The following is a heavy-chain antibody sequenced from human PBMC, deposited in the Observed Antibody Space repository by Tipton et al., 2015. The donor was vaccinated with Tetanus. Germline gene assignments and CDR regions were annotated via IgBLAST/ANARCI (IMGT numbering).Heavy chain of an antibody. CDR1: GDSVSTGNFY. CDR3: ARLREIVSRSGWAFDY. Sequence: TLSLTCTVSGDSVSTGNFYWSWIRQPPGKGLEWIGSISYSGRTYYSPPLKSRVTMSVDTSKKDFSVRLGPVTAADTAVYYCARLREIVSRSGWAFDYWGQGILVTVSS. V-gene: IGHV4-39*02. J-gene: IGHJ4*02. CDR2: ISYSGRT. D-gene: IGHD5/OR15-5a*01.